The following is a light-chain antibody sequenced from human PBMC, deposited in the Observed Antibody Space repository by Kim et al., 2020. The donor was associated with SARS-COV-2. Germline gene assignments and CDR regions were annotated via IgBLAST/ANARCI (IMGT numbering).Light chain of an antibody. CDR1: QTVSSSY. J-gene: IGKJ3*01. Sequence: ENVLTQSPGTLSLSPGERATLSCRASQTVSSSYLAWYQQKPGQAPRLLIYGASSRATGIPDRFSGSGYGTDFTLTISRLEPEDFAVYYCQQYGSSPFTFGPRTKVYIK. CDR3: QQYGSSPFT. V-gene: IGKV3-20*01. CDR2: GAS.